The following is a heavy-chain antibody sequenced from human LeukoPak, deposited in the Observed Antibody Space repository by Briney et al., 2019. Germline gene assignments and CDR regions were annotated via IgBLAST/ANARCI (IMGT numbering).Heavy chain of an antibody. Sequence: GGSLRLSCAASGCTFSSYAMSWVRQAPGKGLEWVSAISGSGGSTYYADSVKGRFTTSRDNSKNTLYLQMNSLRAEDTAVYYCAKTRRAFIVVVPAAKQPIDYWGQGTLVTVSS. CDR3: AKTRRAFIVVVPAAKQPIDY. D-gene: IGHD2-2*01. V-gene: IGHV3-23*01. CDR1: GCTFSSYA. CDR2: ISGSGGST. J-gene: IGHJ4*02.